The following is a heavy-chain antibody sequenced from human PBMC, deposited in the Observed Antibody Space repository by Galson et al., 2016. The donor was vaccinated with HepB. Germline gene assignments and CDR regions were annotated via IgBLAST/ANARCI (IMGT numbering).Heavy chain of an antibody. CDR1: GFTVSSTF. J-gene: IGHJ4*02. V-gene: IGHV3-30*03. CDR2: ISYDGSNT. Sequence: SLRLSCAASGFTVSSTFMTWVRQAPGKGLEWVAIISYDGSNTYYADSVRGRFTISRDNSNNTLYLQMNSLRAEDTAVYYCATSNSRSGSDWRITDYWGQGTLVTVSS. D-gene: IGHD5-12*01. CDR3: ATSNSRSGSDWRITDY.